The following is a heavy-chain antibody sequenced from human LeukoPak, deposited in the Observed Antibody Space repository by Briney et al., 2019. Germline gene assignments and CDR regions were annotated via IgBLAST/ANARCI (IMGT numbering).Heavy chain of an antibody. D-gene: IGHD3-9*01. Sequence: PGGSLRLSCGASGFTFSNFWMIWVRQAPGKGLEWVANMKQDGSERYYVDSVKGRFTISRDNAKNSLYLQMNSLRAEDTAVYYCASRANSRYPYCLDWWGQGTLVTVSS. CDR2: MKQDGSER. V-gene: IGHV3-7*05. CDR3: ASRANSRYPYCLDW. J-gene: IGHJ4*02. CDR1: GFTFSNFW.